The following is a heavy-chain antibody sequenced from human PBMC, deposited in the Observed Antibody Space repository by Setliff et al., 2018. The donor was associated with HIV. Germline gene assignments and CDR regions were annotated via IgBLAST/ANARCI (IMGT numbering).Heavy chain of an antibody. Sequence: GESLKISCAASGFTFSTYGMNWVRQAPGKGLEWVALISYVGTNKYYADSVKCRFTISRDTSKNTLYLQMNSLRAEDTAMYYCAKGRAYGDLYYYYGMDVWGQGTTVTVSS. CDR1: GFTFSTYG. D-gene: IGHD4-17*01. V-gene: IGHV3-30*18. J-gene: IGHJ6*02. CDR2: ISYVGTNK. CDR3: AKGRAYGDLYYYYGMDV.